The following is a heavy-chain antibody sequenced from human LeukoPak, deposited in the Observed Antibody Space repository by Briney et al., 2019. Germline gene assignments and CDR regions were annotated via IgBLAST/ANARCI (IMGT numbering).Heavy chain of an antibody. CDR2: ISYDGSNK. D-gene: IGHD1-26*01. CDR3: AKDLLVAGATKRNAFDI. Sequence: GGSLRLSCAASGFTFSSYGMHWVRQAPGKGLEWVAAISYDGSNKYYADSVKGRFTISRDNSKNTLYLQMNSLRAEDTAVYYCAKDLLVAGATKRNAFDIWGQGTMVTVSS. J-gene: IGHJ3*02. V-gene: IGHV3-30*18. CDR1: GFTFSSYG.